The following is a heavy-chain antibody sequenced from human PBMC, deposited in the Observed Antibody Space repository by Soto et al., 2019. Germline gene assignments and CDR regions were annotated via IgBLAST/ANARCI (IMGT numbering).Heavy chain of an antibody. D-gene: IGHD3-3*01. CDR3: ARVGISITIFV. V-gene: IGHV4-31*03. CDR2: IYYSGST. J-gene: IGHJ4*02. Sequence: SETLSLTCTVSGGSISSGGYYWSWIRQHPGKGLEWIGYIYYSGSTYYNPSLKSRVTISVDTSKNQFSLKLSSVTAADTAVYYCARVGISITIFVWGQGTLVTSPQ. CDR1: GGSISSGGYY.